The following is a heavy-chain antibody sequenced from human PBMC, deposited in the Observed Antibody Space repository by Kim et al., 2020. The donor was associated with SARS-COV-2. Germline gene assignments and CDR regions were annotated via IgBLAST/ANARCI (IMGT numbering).Heavy chain of an antibody. Sequence: NQGTTTIYADSVKGRFTISRDNSKNTLYLQMTGLRADDTGVYYCTRGPFWGQGTLVTVSS. CDR3: TRGPF. V-gene: IGHV3-74*01. J-gene: IGHJ4*02. CDR2: NQGTTT.